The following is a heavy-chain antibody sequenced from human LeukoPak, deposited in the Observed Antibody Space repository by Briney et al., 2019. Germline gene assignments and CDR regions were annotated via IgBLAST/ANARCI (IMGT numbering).Heavy chain of an antibody. V-gene: IGHV3-7*01. CDR1: GFIFSSYW. D-gene: IGHD1-26*01. Sequence: GGSLRLSCAASGFIFSSYWMSWVRQAPGKGPEGVANIKQDGTEIYYVDSVKGRFTISRDNAKNSLYLQMNSLRDEDTAVYYCARDKVVGATFFDYWGQGTLVTVSS. CDR2: IKQDGTEI. J-gene: IGHJ4*02. CDR3: ARDKVVGATFFDY.